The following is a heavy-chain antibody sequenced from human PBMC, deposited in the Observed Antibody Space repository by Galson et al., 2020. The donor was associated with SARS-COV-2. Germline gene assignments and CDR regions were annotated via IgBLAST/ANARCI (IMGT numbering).Heavy chain of an antibody. Sequence: SETLSLTCTVSGGSISSSNYYWGWIRQHPGKGLEWIGSVLNSGTTHYSPSLQSRVTISVDTSKNQFSLNLSSVTAADTAMYYCARDATSRGSYNWLDPGGKGTWVTVPS. CDR1: GGSISSSNYY. J-gene: IGHJ5*02. V-gene: IGHV4-39*07. CDR2: VLNSGTT. CDR3: ARDATSRGSYNWLDP. D-gene: IGHD6-19*01.